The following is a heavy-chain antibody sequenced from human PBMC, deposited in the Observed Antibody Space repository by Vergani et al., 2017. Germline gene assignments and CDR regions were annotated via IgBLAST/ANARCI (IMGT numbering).Heavy chain of an antibody. CDR3: ARTKQGSLDY. D-gene: IGHD1-7*01. Sequence: QVQLVESGGGVVQPGRSLRLSCAASGFTFSSYGMHWVRQAPGKGLEWVAVIYSGGSTYYADSVKGRFTISRDNSKNTLYLQMNSLRAEDTAVYYCARTKQGSLDYWGQGTLVTVSS. J-gene: IGHJ4*02. CDR1: GFTFSSYG. CDR2: IYSGGST. V-gene: IGHV3-NL1*01.